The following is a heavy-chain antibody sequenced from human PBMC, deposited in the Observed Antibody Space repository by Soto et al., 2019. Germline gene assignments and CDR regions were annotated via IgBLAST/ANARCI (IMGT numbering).Heavy chain of an antibody. J-gene: IGHJ6*03. CDR3: AGCTYYHFWSGQYMDV. CDR1: GFTFSSYG. V-gene: IGHV3-33*01. CDR2: IWYDGSNK. D-gene: IGHD3-3*01. Sequence: GGSLRLSCAASGFTFSSYGMHWVRQAPGKGLEWVAVIWYDGSNKYYADSVKGRFTISRDNSKNTLYLQMNSLRAEDTAVYYCAGCTYYHFWSGQYMDVWGKGTTVTVSS.